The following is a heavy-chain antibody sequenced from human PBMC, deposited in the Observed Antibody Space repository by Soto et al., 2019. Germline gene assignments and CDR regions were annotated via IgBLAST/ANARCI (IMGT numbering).Heavy chain of an antibody. CDR1: GGSFSGYY. V-gene: IGHV4-34*01. CDR2: INHSGST. D-gene: IGHD2-21*01. J-gene: IGHJ6*02. CDR3: ARGGIPPSGYGIAYAMDV. Sequence: SETLSLTCAVYGGSFSGYYWSWIRQPPGKGLEWIGEINHSGSTNYNPSLKSRVTISVDTSKNQFSLNLNSVTAADTAVYYCARGGIPPSGYGIAYAMDVWGQGTTVTVSS.